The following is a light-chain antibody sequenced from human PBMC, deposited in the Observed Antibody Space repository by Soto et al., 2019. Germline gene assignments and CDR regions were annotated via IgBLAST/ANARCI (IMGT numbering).Light chain of an antibody. CDR2: GNN. CDR1: SAKIGAGYD. J-gene: IGLJ3*02. Sequence: QSALTQPPSVSGAPGQRVTISCTGSSAKIGAGYDVHWYHQLPGTAPKLLIYGNNNRPSGVPDRFSGSRSGTSASLAITGLQAEDEADYYCQSYDSSLSVWVFGGGTKLTVL. V-gene: IGLV1-40*01. CDR3: QSYDSSLSVWV.